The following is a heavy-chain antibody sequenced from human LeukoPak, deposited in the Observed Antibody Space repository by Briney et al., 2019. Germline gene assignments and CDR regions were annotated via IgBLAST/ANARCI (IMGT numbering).Heavy chain of an antibody. V-gene: IGHV1-2*02. D-gene: IGHD5-12*01. CDR3: AREGSGYPY. Sequence: ASVKVSCKASGYTFTGYYMHWVRQAPGQGLEWMGWINPNSGGSNYAQKFQGRVTMTRDTSISTAYMEVSRLTSDDTAVFYCAREGSGYPYWGQGTLVTVSS. CDR1: GYTFTGYY. CDR2: INPNSGGS. J-gene: IGHJ4*02.